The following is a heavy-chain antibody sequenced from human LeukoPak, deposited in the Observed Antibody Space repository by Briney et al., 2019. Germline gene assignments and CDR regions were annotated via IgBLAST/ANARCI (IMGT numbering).Heavy chain of an antibody. CDR3: ARRQVGANPFGC. D-gene: IGHD1-26*01. CDR2: INSDGSST. CDR1: GFTFSSYW. V-gene: IGHV3-74*01. J-gene: IGHJ4*02. Sequence: PGGSLRLSCAASGFTFSSYWMHWVRQAPGKGLVWVSRINSDGSSTSYADSVKGRFTISRDNAKNSLYLQMNSLGGEDTAVYYCARRQVGANPFGCWGQGTLVTVSS.